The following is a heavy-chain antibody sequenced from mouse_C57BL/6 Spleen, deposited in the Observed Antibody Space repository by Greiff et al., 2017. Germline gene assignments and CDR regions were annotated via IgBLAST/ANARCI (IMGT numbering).Heavy chain of an antibody. CDR1: GYTFTSYW. CDR2: IDPSDSYT. V-gene: IGHV1-69*01. J-gene: IGHJ1*03. D-gene: IGHD1-1*01. CDR3: ARGGYYGSSYQYFDV. Sequence: VQLQQPGAELVMPGASVKLSCKASGYTFTSYWMHWVKQRPGQGLEWIGEIDPSDSYTNYNQKFKGKSTLTVDKSSSTAYMQRSSLTSEDSAVYYCARGGYYGSSYQYFDVWGTGTTVTVSS.